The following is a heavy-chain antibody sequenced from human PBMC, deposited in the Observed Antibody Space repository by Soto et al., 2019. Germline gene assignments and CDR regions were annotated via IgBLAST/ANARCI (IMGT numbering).Heavy chain of an antibody. V-gene: IGHV1-18*01. CDR3: ARDLAVGLVDY. Sequence: QVQLVQSGAEVKKPGASVKVSCKASGYTFTSYGISWVRQAPGQGLEWRGWISAYNGNTKYAQKLQGRVTMTTDTTTSTAYMEVRSLRTDATAVYYCARDLAVGLVDYWGQGTLVTVSS. J-gene: IGHJ4*02. D-gene: IGHD6-19*01. CDR2: ISAYNGNT. CDR1: GYTFTSYG.